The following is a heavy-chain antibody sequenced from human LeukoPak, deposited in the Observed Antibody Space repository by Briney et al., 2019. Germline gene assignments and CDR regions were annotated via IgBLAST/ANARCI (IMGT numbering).Heavy chain of an antibody. D-gene: IGHD2-2*01. Sequence: PGGSLRLSCAASGFTFSSYWMSWVRQAPGKGLEWVANIKQDGSEKYYVDSVKGRSTISRDNAKNSLYLQMNSLRAEDTAVYYCARDPKQDIVVVPALGWFDPWGQGTLVTVSS. CDR1: GFTFSSYW. CDR3: ARDPKQDIVVVPALGWFDP. J-gene: IGHJ5*02. V-gene: IGHV3-7*01. CDR2: IKQDGSEK.